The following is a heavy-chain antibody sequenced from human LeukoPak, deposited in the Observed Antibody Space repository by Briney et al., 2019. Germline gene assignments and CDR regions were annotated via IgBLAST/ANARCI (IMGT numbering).Heavy chain of an antibody. V-gene: IGHV3-23*01. CDR1: GFTFSNYG. CDR3: ARARTVNWFDP. CDR2: IGSSGSTT. D-gene: IGHD3/OR15-3a*01. Sequence: GGSLRLSCAASGFTFSNYGMTWVRQAPGKGLEWVSSIGSSGSTTYYADSVKGRFTISRDNSKNTLYLQMNSLRAEDTAVYYCARARTVNWFDPWGQGTLVTVSS. J-gene: IGHJ5*02.